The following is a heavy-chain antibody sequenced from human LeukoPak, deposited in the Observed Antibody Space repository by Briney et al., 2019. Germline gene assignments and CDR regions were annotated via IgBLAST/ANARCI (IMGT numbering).Heavy chain of an antibody. D-gene: IGHD3-22*01. J-gene: IGHJ5*02. Sequence: ASVKVSCKASGYTFTGYYMHWVRQAPGQGLEWMGWINPNSGGTNYAQKFQGRVTMTRDTSISTAYMELSRLRSDDTAVYYCARDRKYYYDSSGYSRRYNWFDPWGQGTRVTVSS. CDR3: ARDRKYYYDSSGYSRRYNWFDP. CDR2: INPNSGGT. V-gene: IGHV1-2*02. CDR1: GYTFTGYY.